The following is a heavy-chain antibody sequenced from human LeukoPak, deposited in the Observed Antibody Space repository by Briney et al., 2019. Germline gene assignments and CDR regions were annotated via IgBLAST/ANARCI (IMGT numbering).Heavy chain of an antibody. Sequence: GGSLRLSCAASGFTFNTYTLHWVRQAPGNGLEWVAVISNDGSNNYYADSVKGRFTISRDNSKNTLYLQMNSLRAEDTAVYYCARAEGQWLTRPDYWGQGTLVTVSS. CDR1: GFTFNTYT. CDR3: ARAEGQWLTRPDY. CDR2: ISNDGSNN. V-gene: IGHV3-30-3*01. J-gene: IGHJ4*02. D-gene: IGHD6-19*01.